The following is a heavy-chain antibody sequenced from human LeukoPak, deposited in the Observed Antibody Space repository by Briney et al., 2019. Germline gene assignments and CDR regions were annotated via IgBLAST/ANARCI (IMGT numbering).Heavy chain of an antibody. D-gene: IGHD3-22*01. CDR1: GFTFSDYY. J-gene: IGHJ3*02. Sequence: PGGSLRLSCVAASGFTFSDYYMSWIRQAPGKGLEWVSSINSGGRTIYYADSVKGRFTISRDNAKNSLYLQMNSLRAEDTAVYYCARDQGLGYYDSSGYYLPDAFDIWGQGTMVTVSS. CDR2: INSGGRTI. CDR3: ARDQGLGYYDSSGYYLPDAFDI. V-gene: IGHV3-11*01.